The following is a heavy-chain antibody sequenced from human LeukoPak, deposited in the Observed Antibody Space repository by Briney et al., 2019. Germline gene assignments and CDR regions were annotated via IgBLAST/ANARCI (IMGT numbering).Heavy chain of an antibody. CDR3: ARDKIRSRIVVVTINPYGMDV. V-gene: IGHV1-2*02. CDR2: INPNSGGT. CDR1: GYTFTGYY. J-gene: IGHJ6*02. D-gene: IGHD2-21*02. Sequence: ASVKVSCKASGYTFTGYYMHWVRQAPGQGLEWMGWINPNSGGTNYAQKFQGRVTMTRDTSISTAYMELSRLRSDDTAVYYCARDKIRSRIVVVTINPYGMDVWGQGTTVTVSS.